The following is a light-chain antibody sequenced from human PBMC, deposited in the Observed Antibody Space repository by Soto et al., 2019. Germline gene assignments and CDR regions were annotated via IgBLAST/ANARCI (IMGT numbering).Light chain of an antibody. J-gene: IGKJ1*01. CDR3: QHYKMYSPWT. CDR1: QSVSDY. V-gene: IGKV3-15*01. Sequence: EIVLTQSPGTLSLSPGERATFSCRASQSVSDYLAWYQQKPGQPPRLLIYGASTRATGIPARFSGSGSGTEFTLTISSLQPDDFATYYCQHYKMYSPWTFGQGTKVDIK. CDR2: GAS.